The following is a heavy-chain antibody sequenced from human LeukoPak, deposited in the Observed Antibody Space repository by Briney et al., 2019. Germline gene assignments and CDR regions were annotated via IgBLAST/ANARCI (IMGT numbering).Heavy chain of an antibody. V-gene: IGHV3-48*01. CDR1: GFTFSSYS. J-gene: IGHJ3*02. D-gene: IGHD1-26*01. CDR3: ARERGSGSYSGLANAFDI. CDR2: ISSSSSTI. Sequence: GGSLRLSCAASGFTFSSYSMNWVRQAPGKGLEGVSYISSSSSTIYYADSVKGRFTISRDNAKNSLYLQMNSLRAEDTAVYYCARERGSGSYSGLANAFDIWGQGTMVTVSS.